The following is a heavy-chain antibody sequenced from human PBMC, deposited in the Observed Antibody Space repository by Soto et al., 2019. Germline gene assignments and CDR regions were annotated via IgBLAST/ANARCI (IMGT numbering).Heavy chain of an antibody. Sequence: PGVSLRLSCAASGFTFGSYSMNWVRQAPGKGLEWVSYISSSSSTIYYADSVKGRFTISRDNAKNSLYLQMNSLRAEDTAVYYCASSGWKLGDAFDIWGQGTMVTVSS. CDR1: GFTFGSYS. J-gene: IGHJ3*02. CDR3: ASSGWKLGDAFDI. V-gene: IGHV3-48*01. CDR2: ISSSSSTI. D-gene: IGHD6-19*01.